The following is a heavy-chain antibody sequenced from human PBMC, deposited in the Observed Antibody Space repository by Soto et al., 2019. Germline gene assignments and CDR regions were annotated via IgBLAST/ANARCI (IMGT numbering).Heavy chain of an antibody. CDR1: GYHFTSYW. D-gene: IGHD2-2*02. CDR2: IDPSDSDT. Sequence: PVESLKISWQCSGYHFTSYWISLVRPLPGKGLEWMGRIDPSDSDTRYSPSFQGQVTISADRSISTAYLQWSSLKASDTAMYYCARHTRDCSSTSCYTGGYYYYYGMDVWGQGTTVTVSS. V-gene: IGHV5-51*01. J-gene: IGHJ6*02. CDR3: ARHTRDCSSTSCYTGGYYYYYGMDV.